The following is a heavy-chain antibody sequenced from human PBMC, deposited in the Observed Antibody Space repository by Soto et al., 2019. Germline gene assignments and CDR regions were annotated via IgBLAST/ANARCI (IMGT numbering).Heavy chain of an antibody. CDR3: ARRSSSWYFDY. Sequence: EVQLLESGGGLVQPGGSLRLSCAASGFTFSSYAMNWVRQAPGKGLEWVSVISGSGGSTYYADSVKGRFTISRDNSKNTLYLQKNSLRAEDTAVEYCARRSSSWYFDYWGQGTLVTVAS. CDR2: ISGSGGST. J-gene: IGHJ4*02. V-gene: IGHV3-23*01. CDR1: GFTFSSYA. D-gene: IGHD6-13*01.